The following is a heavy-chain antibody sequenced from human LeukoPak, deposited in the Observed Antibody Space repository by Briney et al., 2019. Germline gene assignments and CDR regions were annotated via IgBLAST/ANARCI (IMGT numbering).Heavy chain of an antibody. V-gene: IGHV3-33*01. CDR3: ARGSREQQLVH. CDR2: IWYDGSNK. CDR1: GFTFSSYG. J-gene: IGHJ4*02. D-gene: IGHD6-13*01. Sequence: GGSLRLSCAASGFTFSSYGMHWVRQAPGKGLEWVAVIWYDGSNKYYADSVKGRFTISRDNSKNTLYLQMISLRAEDTAVYYCARGSREQQLVHWGQGALVTVFS.